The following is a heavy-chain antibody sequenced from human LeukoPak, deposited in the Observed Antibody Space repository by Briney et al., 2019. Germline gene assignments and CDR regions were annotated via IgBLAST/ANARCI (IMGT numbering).Heavy chain of an antibody. V-gene: IGHV4-39*06. J-gene: IGHJ4*02. CDR2: IYYSGSA. CDR1: GGAINSSSYY. Sequence: PSETLSLTCTVSGGAINSSSYYWGWIRQPPGKGLDWIGSIYYSGSAYYNPSLKSRVTISVDTSKNQFALNLSSLTATDTALYYCARVGTRRSSSSVDFWGQGTLVTVSS. D-gene: IGHD6-6*01. CDR3: ARVGTRRSSSSVDF.